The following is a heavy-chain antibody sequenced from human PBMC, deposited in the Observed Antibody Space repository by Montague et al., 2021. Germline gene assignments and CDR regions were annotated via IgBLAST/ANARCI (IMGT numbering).Heavy chain of an antibody. V-gene: IGHV4-34*01. Sequence: SETLSLTCAFSGGSFSVYSWTWIRQSPGNRPERIGEVNERGSSTFTPSLKSRLTISVDTSNTHLSLNLRSVTAADTAVYYCARRGIVGGGQKGYFYAMDVWGQGTTVIVSS. J-gene: IGHJ6*02. CDR2: VNERGSS. CDR3: ARRGIVGGGQKGYFYAMDV. D-gene: IGHD1-26*01. CDR1: GGSFSVYS.